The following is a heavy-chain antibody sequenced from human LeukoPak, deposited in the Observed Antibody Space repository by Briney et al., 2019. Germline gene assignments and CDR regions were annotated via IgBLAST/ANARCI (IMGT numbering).Heavy chain of an antibody. D-gene: IGHD5-24*01. CDR1: GFTFSSYE. CDR2: ISSSGSTI. Sequence: RGSLRLSCAASGFTFSSYEMNWVRQAPGKGLEWVSYISSSGSTIYYADSVKGRFTISRDNAKNSLYLQMNSLRAEDTAVYYCARGVDGDAFDIWGQGTMVTVSS. V-gene: IGHV3-48*03. J-gene: IGHJ3*02. CDR3: ARGVDGDAFDI.